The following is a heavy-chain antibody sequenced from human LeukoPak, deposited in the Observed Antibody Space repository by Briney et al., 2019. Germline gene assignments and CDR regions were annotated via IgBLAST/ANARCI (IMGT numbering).Heavy chain of an antibody. CDR2: IIPIFGTA. CDR3: ASGANYYINY. Sequence: SVKVSCKASGGTFSSYAISSVRQAPGQGLEWMGGIIPIFGTANYAQKFQGRVTITTDESTSTAYMELSSLRSEDTAVYYCASGANYYINYWGQGTLVTVSS. V-gene: IGHV1-69*05. D-gene: IGHD3-22*01. J-gene: IGHJ4*02. CDR1: GGTFSSYA.